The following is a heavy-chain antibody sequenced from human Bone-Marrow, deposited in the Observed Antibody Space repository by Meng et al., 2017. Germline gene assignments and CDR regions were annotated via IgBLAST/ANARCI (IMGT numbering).Heavy chain of an antibody. CDR3: ARGGTIFGVVIINLYYYYGMDV. J-gene: IGHJ6*04. D-gene: IGHD3-3*01. V-gene: IGHV4-38-2*02. Sequence: ESLMISCTVSGYFISSGYYWGWIRQPPGKGLEWIGSIYHSGSTYYKPSLKSRVTISVDTSKNQSTLKLSSVAAAETAVYYCARGGTIFGVVIINLYYYYGMDVWGKGTTVTVSS. CDR2: IYHSGST. CDR1: GYFISSGYY.